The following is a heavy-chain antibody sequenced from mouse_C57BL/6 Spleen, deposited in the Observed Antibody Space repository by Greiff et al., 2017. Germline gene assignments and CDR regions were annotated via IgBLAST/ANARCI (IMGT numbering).Heavy chain of an antibody. Sequence: EVMLVESGGDLVKPGGSLKLSCAASGFTFSSYGMSWVRQTPDKRLEWVATISSGGSYTYYPDSVKGRFTISRDNAKNTLYLQMSSLKSEDTAMYSCASWGGNYPWFAYWGQGTLVTVSA. V-gene: IGHV5-6*02. CDR1: GFTFSSYG. CDR2: ISSGGSYT. D-gene: IGHD2-1*01. J-gene: IGHJ3*01. CDR3: ASWGGNYPWFAY.